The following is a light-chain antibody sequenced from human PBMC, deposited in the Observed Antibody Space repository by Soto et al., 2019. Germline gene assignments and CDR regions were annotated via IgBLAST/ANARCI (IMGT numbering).Light chain of an antibody. J-gene: IGLJ3*02. Sequence: QAVVTQAPSASGTPGQRVTISYSGSSSSIGSNTVSWYQQVPGTAPKLLIYSNDQRPSGVPDRFSGSKSGTSASLAIGGLQSEDEADYYCAAWDGSLNGWVFGGGTKLTVL. CDR2: SND. CDR3: AAWDGSLNGWV. V-gene: IGLV1-44*01. CDR1: SSSIGSNT.